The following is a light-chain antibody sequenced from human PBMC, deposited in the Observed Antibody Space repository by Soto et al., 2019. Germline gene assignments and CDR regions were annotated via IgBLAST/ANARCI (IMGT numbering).Light chain of an antibody. V-gene: IGKV3-15*01. CDR3: QQYNNWPPWT. J-gene: IGKJ1*01. CDR2: AAS. Sequence: EIVMTQSPATLSVSPGERATLSCRASQSVGGNLAWYQQKPGQAPRLLIYAASTRATGIPARFSGSGSGTEFTLTISSLQSEDFAVYYCQQYNNWPPWTFGQGTKVEI. CDR1: QSVGGN.